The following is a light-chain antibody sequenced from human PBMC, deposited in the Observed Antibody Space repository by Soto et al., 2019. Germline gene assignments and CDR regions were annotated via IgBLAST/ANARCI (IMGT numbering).Light chain of an antibody. Sequence: EIVRTKAQATLYVYPGERVTLACRASQRGSSDLAWYQQKPGHAPRLLLYGASTRATVIPARFSGSGSGTEFTLAISSLQSEDFAFYFCHQYNNWTPYTFGHGTKLEIK. CDR3: HQYNNWTPYT. CDR1: QRGSSD. J-gene: IGKJ2*01. CDR2: GAS. V-gene: IGKV3-15*01.